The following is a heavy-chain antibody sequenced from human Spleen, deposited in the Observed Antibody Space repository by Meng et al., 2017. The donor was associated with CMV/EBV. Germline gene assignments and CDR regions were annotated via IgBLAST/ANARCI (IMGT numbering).Heavy chain of an antibody. CDR2: IKSKTDGGTT. V-gene: IGHV3-15*01. J-gene: IGHJ3*02. CDR3: TTETGKYQLLYGDAFDI. Sequence: GESLKISCAASGFTFSNAWMSWVRQAPGKGLEWVGRIKSKTDGGTTDYAAPVKGRFTISRDDSKNTLYLQMNSLKTEDTAVYYCTTETGKYQLLYGDAFDIWGQGTMVTVSS. CDR1: GFTFSNAW. D-gene: IGHD2-2*02.